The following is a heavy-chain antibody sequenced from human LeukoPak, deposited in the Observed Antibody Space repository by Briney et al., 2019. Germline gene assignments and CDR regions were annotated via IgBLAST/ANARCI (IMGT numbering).Heavy chain of an antibody. J-gene: IGHJ4*02. V-gene: IGHV3-74*01. CDR3: AREEVVVGANFDC. Sequence: GGSLRLSCAASGFTFSSHWMHWVRQAPGKGLVWVSRINTDGSTTHYADSVKGRFTISRDNAKNTLYLQMNSLRAEDMAVYYCAREEVVVGANFDCWGQGTLVTVSS. D-gene: IGHD1-26*01. CDR2: INTDGSTT. CDR1: GFTFSSHW.